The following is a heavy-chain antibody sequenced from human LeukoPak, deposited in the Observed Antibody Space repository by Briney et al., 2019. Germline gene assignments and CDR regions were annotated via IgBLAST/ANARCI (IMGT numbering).Heavy chain of an antibody. CDR2: IIPIFGTA. D-gene: IGHD4-17*01. Sequence: SVKVSCKASGGTFSSYAISWVRQAPGQGLEWMGGIIPIFGTANYAQKFQGRVTITADESTSTAYMELSSLRSEDTAVYYCACFPSTVTTRWDYFDYWGQGTLVTVSS. CDR1: GGTFSSYA. J-gene: IGHJ4*02. V-gene: IGHV1-69*01. CDR3: ACFPSTVTTRWDYFDY.